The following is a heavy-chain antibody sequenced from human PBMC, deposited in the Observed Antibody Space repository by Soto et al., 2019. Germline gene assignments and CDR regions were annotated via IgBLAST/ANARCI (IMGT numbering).Heavy chain of an antibody. J-gene: IGHJ6*02. CDR2: IYYSGST. V-gene: IGHV4-31*03. CDR3: VVQLFLPPHYYYGMDV. CDR1: GGSISSGGYY. D-gene: IGHD3-10*01. Sequence: QVQLQESGPGLVKPSQTLSLTCTVSGGSISSGGYYWSWIRQHPGKGLEWIGYIYYSGSTYYNPSLKSRVTISVDTSKNQFSLKLSSVTAADTAVYYCVVQLFLPPHYYYGMDVWGQGTTVTVSS.